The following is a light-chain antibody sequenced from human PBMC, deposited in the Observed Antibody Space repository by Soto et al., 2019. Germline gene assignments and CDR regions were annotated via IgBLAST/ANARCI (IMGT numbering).Light chain of an antibody. CDR3: QQYGGSPLFT. CDR2: GAS. CDR1: QGVTTAY. J-gene: IGKJ3*01. Sequence: EIVLTQSPGTLSLSPGERATLSCRASQGVTTAYLAWYQHKPGQAPRLLIYGASYRAAGIPDRFSGSGSGTDFTLTISRLEPEDFALYSCQQYGGSPLFTFGPGTRVDFK. V-gene: IGKV3-20*01.